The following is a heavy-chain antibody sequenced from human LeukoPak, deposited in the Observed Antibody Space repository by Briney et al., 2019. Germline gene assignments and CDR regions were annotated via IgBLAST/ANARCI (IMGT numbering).Heavy chain of an antibody. CDR1: GFTFSSYA. J-gene: IGHJ4*02. CDR3: AKVRSMVRGPFDY. V-gene: IGHV3-30*02. Sequence: PGGSLRLSCAASGFTFSSYAMSWVRQAPGKGLEWVAFIRYDGSNKYYADSVKGRFTISRDNSKNTLYLQMNSLRAEDTAVYYCAKVRSMVRGPFDYWGQGTLVTVSS. CDR2: IRYDGSNK. D-gene: IGHD3-10*01.